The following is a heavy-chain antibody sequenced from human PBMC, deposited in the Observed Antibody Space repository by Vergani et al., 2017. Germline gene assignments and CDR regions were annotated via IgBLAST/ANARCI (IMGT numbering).Heavy chain of an antibody. CDR1: GFTFSSYA. CDR2: ISGSGGNT. D-gene: IGHD5-24*01. Sequence: EVQLLESGGGLVQPGGSLRLSCAASGFTFSSYAMSWVRQVPGKGLEWVSGISGSGGNTYYANSVKGRFTISRDNSKNTLYLQMNSLRADDTAVYYCVRGGLATIYNWFDPWGQGTRVTVSS. J-gene: IGHJ5*01. CDR3: VRGGLATIYNWFDP. V-gene: IGHV3-23*01.